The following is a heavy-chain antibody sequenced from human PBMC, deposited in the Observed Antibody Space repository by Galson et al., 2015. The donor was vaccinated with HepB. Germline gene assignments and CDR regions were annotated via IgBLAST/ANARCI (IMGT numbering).Heavy chain of an antibody. CDR3: TRSKGATGLAAFDI. V-gene: IGHV3-73*01. CDR1: GFTFSDSA. Sequence: SLRLSCAASGFTFSDSAMHWVRQASGKGLEWVGRIRSKANSYATVYAASVKGRFTISRDDSKNTAYLQMNSLKTEDTAVYYCTRSKGATGLAAFDIWGQGTMVTGSS. D-gene: IGHD1-26*01. CDR2: IRSKANSYAT. J-gene: IGHJ3*02.